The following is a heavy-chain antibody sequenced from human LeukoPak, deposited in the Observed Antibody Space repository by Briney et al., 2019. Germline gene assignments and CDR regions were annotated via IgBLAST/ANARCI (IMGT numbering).Heavy chain of an antibody. J-gene: IGHJ4*02. CDR1: GGSTSSSSFY. Sequence: SETLSLTCTVSGGSTSSSSFYWGWIRQPPGKGLECIGRISYSGRTYYNPSLQSRVTISVDTSKNQFSLRLSSVTAADTAVYYCARLRAYYYDSSGYYNFDLWGQGTLVTVSS. CDR3: ARLRAYYYDSSGYYNFDL. V-gene: IGHV4-39*01. CDR2: ISYSGRT. D-gene: IGHD3-22*01.